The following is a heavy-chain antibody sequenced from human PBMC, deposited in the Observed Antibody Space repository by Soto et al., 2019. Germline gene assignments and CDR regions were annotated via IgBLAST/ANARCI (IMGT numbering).Heavy chain of an antibody. CDR2: IAASDGST. D-gene: IGHD3-10*01. V-gene: IGHV3-23*01. CDR1: GFTFSSYA. J-gene: IGHJ4*02. CDR3: ANRFPSSGSYYFDY. Sequence: GGSLRLSCTASGFTFSSYAMSWVRQAPGKGLEWVSTIAASDGSTYYADSVKGRFTISRDNSKNTLYLQMNSLRAEDTAEYYWANRFPSSGSYYFDYWGQGTLVPVSS.